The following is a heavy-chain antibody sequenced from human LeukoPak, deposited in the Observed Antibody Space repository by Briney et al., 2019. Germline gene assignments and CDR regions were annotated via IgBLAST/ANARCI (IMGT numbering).Heavy chain of an antibody. J-gene: IGHJ4*02. D-gene: IGHD6-19*01. CDR3: ARDPTPGIAVAGTHFDY. V-gene: IGHV3-21*01. Sequence: GGSLRLSCAASGFTFSSYSMNWVRQAPGKGLEWVSSISSSSSYIYYADSVKGRFTISRDNAKNSLYLQMNSLRAEDKAVYYCARDPTPGIAVAGTHFDYWGQGTLVTVSS. CDR1: GFTFSSYS. CDR2: ISSSSSYI.